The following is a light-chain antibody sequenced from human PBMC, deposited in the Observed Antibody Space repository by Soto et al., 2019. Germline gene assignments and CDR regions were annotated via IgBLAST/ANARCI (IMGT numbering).Light chain of an antibody. V-gene: IGKV1-5*01. CDR3: QHNKPYSTWT. CDR2: DAS. Sequence: DIQMTQSPSTLSASVGDRVTINCRASESINRWLVWYQLKPGKAPQLLIYDASTLESGVPSRFRGSGSGTEFLLTISSLQPDDFATYYCQHNKPYSTWTFGHGTTVELK. J-gene: IGKJ1*01. CDR1: ESINRW.